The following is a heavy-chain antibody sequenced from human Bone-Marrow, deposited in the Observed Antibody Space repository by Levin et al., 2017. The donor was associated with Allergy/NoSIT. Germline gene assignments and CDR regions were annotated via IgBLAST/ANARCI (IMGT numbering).Heavy chain of an antibody. Sequence: GESLKISCKASGYTFSTYAMNWVRQAPGQGLEWMGWINTNTGNPTYAQGFTGRFVFSLDTSVTTAYLQISSLKTEDAAVYYCARSYCSNGVCFNGDYYYSMDVWGQGTTVTVSS. J-gene: IGHJ6*02. D-gene: IGHD2-8*01. CDR2: INTNTGNP. CDR3: ARSYCSNGVCFNGDYYYSMDV. CDR1: GYTFSTYA. V-gene: IGHV7-4-1*02.